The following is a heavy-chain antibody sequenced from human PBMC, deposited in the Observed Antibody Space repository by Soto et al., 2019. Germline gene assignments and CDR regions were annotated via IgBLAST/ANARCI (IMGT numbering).Heavy chain of an antibody. CDR3: ARDVRKFLEWSREGYYYYGMDV. CDR2: IWYDGSNK. CDR1: GFTFSSYG. D-gene: IGHD3-3*01. Sequence: SLRLSCAASGFTFSSYGMHWVRQAPGKGLEWVAVIWYDGSNKYYADSVKGRFTISRDNSKNTLYLQMNSLRAEDTAVYYCARDVRKFLEWSREGYYYYGMDVWGQGTTVTVSS. V-gene: IGHV3-33*01. J-gene: IGHJ6*02.